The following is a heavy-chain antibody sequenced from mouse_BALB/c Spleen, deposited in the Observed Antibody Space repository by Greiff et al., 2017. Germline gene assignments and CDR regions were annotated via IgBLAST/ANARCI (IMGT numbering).Heavy chain of an antibody. Sequence: QVHVKQSGPELVKPGASVRISCKASGYTFTSYYIHWVKQRPGQGLEWIGWIYPGNVNTKYNEKFKGKATLTADKSSSTAYMQLSSLTSEDSAVYFCAREGDVEAMDYWGQGTSVTVSS. CDR2: IYPGNVNT. CDR1: GYTFTSYY. D-gene: IGHD3-3*01. CDR3: AREGDVEAMDY. V-gene: IGHV1S56*01. J-gene: IGHJ4*01.